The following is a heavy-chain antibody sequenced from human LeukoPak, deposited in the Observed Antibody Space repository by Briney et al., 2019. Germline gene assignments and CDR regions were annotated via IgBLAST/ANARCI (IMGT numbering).Heavy chain of an antibody. CDR2: INHSGST. V-gene: IGHV4-34*01. CDR1: GGSFSGYY. J-gene: IGHJ4*02. D-gene: IGHD3-10*01. CDR3: ARALWGYYGSGRAFDY. Sequence: SETLSLTCAVYGGSFSGYYWSWIRQPPGKGLEWIGEINHSGSTNYNPSLKSRVTISVDTSKKQFSLKLSSVTAADTAVYYCARALWGYYGSGRAFDYWGQGTLVTVSS.